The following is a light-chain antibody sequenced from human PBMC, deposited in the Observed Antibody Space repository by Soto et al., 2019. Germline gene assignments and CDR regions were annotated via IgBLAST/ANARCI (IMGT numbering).Light chain of an antibody. J-gene: IGLJ3*02. V-gene: IGLV2-23*02. Sequence: ALAQPASVSGSPGQSITVSYTGTSSDVGSYDLVSWYQQHRGQAPKGMIYGVTKRPSGVSNRFSGNRSGHAASLTISGLQAEDEAEYYCCSYAGDNSWVFGGGTKVTVL. CDR1: SSDVGSYDL. CDR2: GVT. CDR3: CSYAGDNSWV.